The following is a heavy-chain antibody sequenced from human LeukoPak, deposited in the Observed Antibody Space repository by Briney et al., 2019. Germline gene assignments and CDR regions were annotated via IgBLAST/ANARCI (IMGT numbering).Heavy chain of an antibody. J-gene: IGHJ6*02. V-gene: IGHV4-38-2*02. CDR1: GYSISSGYY. CDR3: AREYCGGDCYLPYYYYGMDV. D-gene: IGHD2-21*02. Sequence: SETLSLTCTVSGYSISSGYYWGWIRQPPGKGLEWIGSIYHSGSTYYNPSLKSRVTISVDTSKNQFSLKLSSVTAADTAVYYCAREYCGGDCYLPYYYYGMDVWGQGTTVTVSS. CDR2: IYHSGST.